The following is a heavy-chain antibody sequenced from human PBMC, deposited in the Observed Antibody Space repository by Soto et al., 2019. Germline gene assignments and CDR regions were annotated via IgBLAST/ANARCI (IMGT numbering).Heavy chain of an antibody. J-gene: IGHJ4*02. CDR2: IYSSGST. D-gene: IGHD5-18*01. V-gene: IGHV4-59*01. CDR1: GGSISNYY. CDR3: ARDHPHSYGVYYFDY. Sequence: SETLSLTCTGSGGSISNYYWNWIRQSPGKGLEWIGYIYSSGSTHYNPSLQNRVTISIDTSKNQVSLKVNSVTAADTAVYYCARDHPHSYGVYYFDYWGQGTPVTAPQ.